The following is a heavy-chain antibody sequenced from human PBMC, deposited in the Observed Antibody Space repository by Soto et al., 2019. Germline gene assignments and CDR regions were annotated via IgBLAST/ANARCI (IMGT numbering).Heavy chain of an antibody. CDR2: IYYSGST. CDR3: ARDASTGYCSSTICYRGGGMDV. D-gene: IGHD2-2*01. V-gene: IGHV4-59*01. CDR1: GGSISSYY. J-gene: IGHJ6*02. Sequence: SETLSLTCTVSGGSISSYYWSWIRQPPGKGLEWIGYIYYSGSTNYNPSLKSRVTISVDTSKNQFSLKLSSVTAADTAVYYCARDASTGYCSSTICYRGGGMDVWGQGTTVTVSS.